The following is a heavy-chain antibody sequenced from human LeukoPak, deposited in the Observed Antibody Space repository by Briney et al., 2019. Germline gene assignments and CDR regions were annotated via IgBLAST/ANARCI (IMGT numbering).Heavy chain of an antibody. CDR2: ISSDGTST. D-gene: IGHD2-21*02. J-gene: IGHJ4*02. Sequence: GSLRRSCEASAFSLGSYWVNCFRQGPGKGLLWVSLISSDGTSTYYADSVKGRFTISRDTAKNTIYLQMNSLRVEDAALYYCARVGCSGGHCIDYWGQGTLVTVSS. CDR1: AFSLGSYW. V-gene: IGHV3-74*01. CDR3: ARVGCSGGHCIDY.